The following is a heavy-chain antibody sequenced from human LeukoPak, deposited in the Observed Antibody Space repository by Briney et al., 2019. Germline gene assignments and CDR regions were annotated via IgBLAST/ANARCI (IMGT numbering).Heavy chain of an antibody. J-gene: IGHJ4*02. CDR1: GGSFSGYY. CDR3: ARSPSYDILTGYYSFDY. Sequence: PSETLSLTCVVYGGSFSGYYWSWIRQPPGKGLEWIGEINHSGSTNYNPSLKSRVIISVDTSKNQFSLNLSSVTAADTAVYYCARSPSYDILTGYYSFDYWGQGTLVTVSS. V-gene: IGHV4-34*01. D-gene: IGHD3-9*01. CDR2: INHSGST.